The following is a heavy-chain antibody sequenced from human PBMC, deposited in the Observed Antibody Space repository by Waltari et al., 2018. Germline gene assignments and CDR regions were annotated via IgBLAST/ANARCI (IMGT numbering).Heavy chain of an antibody. J-gene: IGHJ4*02. CDR3: ASIAAAGWGSFDY. Sequence: EVQLVESGGGLVQPRGSVRLSCAASGSTFSSYWMSWVRQAPGKGLEWVTNIKQDGSEKYYVDSVKGRITISRDNAKNSLYLQMNSLRAEDTAVYYCASIAAAGWGSFDYWGQGTLVTVSS. D-gene: IGHD6-13*01. CDR1: GSTFSSYW. CDR2: IKQDGSEK. V-gene: IGHV3-7*02.